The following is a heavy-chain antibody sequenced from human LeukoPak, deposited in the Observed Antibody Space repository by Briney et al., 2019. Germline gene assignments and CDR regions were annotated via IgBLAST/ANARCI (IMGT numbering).Heavy chain of an antibody. Sequence: SSETLSLTCAVYGGSFSGYYWSWIRQPPGKGLEWIGEINHSGSTNYNPSLKSRVTISVDTSKNQFSLKLSSVTAADTAVYYCARRDTYDYDSSGYYTNDYWGQGTLVTVSS. CDR2: INHSGST. V-gene: IGHV4-34*01. J-gene: IGHJ4*02. CDR3: ARRDTYDYDSSGYYTNDY. CDR1: GGSFSGYY. D-gene: IGHD3-22*01.